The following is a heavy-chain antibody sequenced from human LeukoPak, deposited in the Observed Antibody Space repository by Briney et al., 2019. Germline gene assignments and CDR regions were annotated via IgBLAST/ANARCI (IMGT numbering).Heavy chain of an antibody. V-gene: IGHV1-46*01. CDR1: GNTFTSYY. CDR2: INPSGGST. J-gene: IGHJ5*02. CDR3: ARYVVGGGLDP. D-gene: IGHD4-23*01. Sequence: ASVKVSCKASGNTFTSYYMHWVRQAPGQGLEWMGIINPSGGSTSYAQKFQGRVTMTRDTSTSTVYMELSSLRSEDTAVYYCARYVVGGGLDPWGQGTLVTVSS.